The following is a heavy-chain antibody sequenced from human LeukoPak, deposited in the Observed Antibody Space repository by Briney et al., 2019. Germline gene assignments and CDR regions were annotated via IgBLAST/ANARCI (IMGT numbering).Heavy chain of an antibody. CDR3: AKDISHRKKTGLGY. CDR2: ITSSSSYI. D-gene: IGHD3-16*01. V-gene: IGHV3-21*04. J-gene: IGHJ4*02. CDR1: GFTFSSYS. Sequence: GGSLRLSCAASGFTFSSYSMNWVRQAPGEGLEWVSSITSSSSYIYYADSVKGRFTISRDNAKNSLYLQMNSLRAEDTALYYCAKDISHRKKTGLGYWGQGTLVTVSS.